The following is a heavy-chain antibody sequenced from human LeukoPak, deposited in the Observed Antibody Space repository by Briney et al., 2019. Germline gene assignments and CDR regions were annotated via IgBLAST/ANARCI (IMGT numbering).Heavy chain of an antibody. CDR3: ARDSCFGYTCQDDAFDI. CDR2: LHTATGNT. V-gene: IGHV1-3*04. J-gene: IGHJ3*02. CDR1: GYTFTSYG. Sequence: GASVKVSCKASGYTFTSYGISWVRQAPGQRLEWMGWLHTATGNTKYSQRFQGRVTITRDASASTAYMDLSSLRSEDTAVYYCARDSCFGYTCQDDAFDIWGQGTMVTVSS. D-gene: IGHD3-16*01.